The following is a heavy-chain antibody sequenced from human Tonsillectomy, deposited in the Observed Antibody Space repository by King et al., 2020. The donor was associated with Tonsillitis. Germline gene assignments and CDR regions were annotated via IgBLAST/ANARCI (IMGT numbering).Heavy chain of an antibody. J-gene: IGHJ4*02. CDR2: INTDGSKT. D-gene: IGHD4-23*01. CDR3: AREAPGGLVDY. V-gene: IGHV3-74*01. Sequence: VQLVESGGGLVQPGGSLRLSCAASGITFSSYWMHWVRQAPGKGLVWVSRINTDGSKTKYADSVKGRFTISRDNAKNALYLQMNSLRGEDTAVYYCAREAPGGLVDYWGQGTLVTVSS. CDR1: GITFSSYW.